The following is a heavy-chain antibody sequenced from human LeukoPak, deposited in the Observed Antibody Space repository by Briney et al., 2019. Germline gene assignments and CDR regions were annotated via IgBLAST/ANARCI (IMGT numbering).Heavy chain of an antibody. CDR1: AGTLNMNT. V-gene: IGHV1-69*06. Sequence: GASVTVSFTASAGTLNMNTISWGRQAPGQGREGMGGVIVTFGGTKYTHKFQGRVTISADTSTNTAYMHLTSLTSEDTAVYYCARGPSVYYYFDVWGKGTTVIVSS. CDR2: VIVTFGGT. J-gene: IGHJ6*03. CDR3: ARGPSVYYYFDV.